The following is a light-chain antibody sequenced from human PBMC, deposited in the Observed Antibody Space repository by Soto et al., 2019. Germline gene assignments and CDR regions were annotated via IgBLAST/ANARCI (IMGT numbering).Light chain of an antibody. CDR1: QSVSSSY. J-gene: IGKJ4*01. V-gene: IGKV3D-20*02. Sequence: EIVLTQSPGTLSLSPGERATLSCRASQSVSSSYLAWYQQKPGQAPRLLIYGASSRATGIPDRFSGSGSGTDFTLTISRLEPEDFAVYYCQQRRNWPQLTFGGGTKVEIK. CDR2: GAS. CDR3: QQRRNWPQLT.